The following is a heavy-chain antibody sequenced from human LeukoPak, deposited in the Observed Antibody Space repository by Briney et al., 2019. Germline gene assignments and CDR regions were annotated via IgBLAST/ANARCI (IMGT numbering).Heavy chain of an antibody. D-gene: IGHD2-15*01. V-gene: IGHV3-43*02. CDR3: AKGPRAEGWWPCDLYYFDY. J-gene: IGHJ4*02. Sequence: GGSLRLSCAASGFTFDDYAMHWVRQASGRGLEWVSVISGDGGSTYYADSVKGLFTISRDNSKNSLYLQMNSLRTEDTALYYCAKGPRAEGWWPCDLYYFDYWGQGTLVTVSS. CDR2: ISGDGGST. CDR1: GFTFDDYA.